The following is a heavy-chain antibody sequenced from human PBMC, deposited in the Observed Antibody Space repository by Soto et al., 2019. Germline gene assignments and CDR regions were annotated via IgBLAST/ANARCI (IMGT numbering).Heavy chain of an antibody. Sequence: PSETLSRTCTVSGGAFSPNYWAWIRQPPGKGLEWIGYIYYAGTTSYNPSLKSRVTITLETSQRQFSLRLTSVTASDTAVYYCARLGAYYQSLDPWGQGTVVTVS. J-gene: IGHJ5*02. CDR3: ARLGAYYQSLDP. CDR2: IYYAGTT. D-gene: IGHD2-21*01. V-gene: IGHV4-59*08. CDR1: GGAFSPNY.